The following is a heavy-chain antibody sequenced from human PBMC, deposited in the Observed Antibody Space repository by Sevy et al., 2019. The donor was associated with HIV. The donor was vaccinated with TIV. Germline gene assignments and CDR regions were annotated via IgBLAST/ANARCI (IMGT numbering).Heavy chain of an antibody. CDR2: IKSKTGGGTT. CDR1: GFTFSKAW. D-gene: IGHD1-1*01. J-gene: IGHJ1*01. V-gene: IGHV3-15*01. CDR3: TTDTGVRFRH. Sequence: GGSLRLSCAASGFTFSKAWMSWVRQAPGKGLEWVGRIKSKTGGGTTDYAAPVKGRFTISRDDSKNTLSLQMNSLKTEDTAVYYCTTDTGVRFRHWGQGTLVTVSS.